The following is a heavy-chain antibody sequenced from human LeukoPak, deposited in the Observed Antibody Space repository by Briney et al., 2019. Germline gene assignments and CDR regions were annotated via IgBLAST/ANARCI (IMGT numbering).Heavy chain of an antibody. J-gene: IGHJ5*02. Sequence: ASVKVSCKASGYSFTGYDMHWVRQAPGHGLEWLGWINPSNGGTNYAQKFQGRVTMTRDRSISTSYMELSSLISDDTAVYFCARGSVRVREGIYAWFDPWGQGTLVTVSS. D-gene: IGHD3-10*01. CDR1: GYSFTGYD. CDR2: INPSNGGT. V-gene: IGHV1-2*02. CDR3: ARGSVRVREGIYAWFDP.